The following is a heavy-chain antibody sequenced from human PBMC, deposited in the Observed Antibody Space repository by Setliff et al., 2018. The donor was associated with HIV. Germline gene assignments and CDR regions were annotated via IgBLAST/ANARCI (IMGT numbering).Heavy chain of an antibody. V-gene: IGHV3-23*05. CDR3: ARGRLGSSGNTYYWYYLDY. J-gene: IGHJ4*02. Sequence: GGSLRLSCTGSEFTFSKYAMNWVRQAPGKGLEWVSGISHNGTDTHYADSLKGRFAVSRDDSKNTLFLQMNSLRAEDTAVYYCARGRLGSSGNTYYWYYLDYWGQGTLVTVSS. D-gene: IGHD2-15*01. CDR1: EFTFSKYA. CDR2: ISHNGTDT.